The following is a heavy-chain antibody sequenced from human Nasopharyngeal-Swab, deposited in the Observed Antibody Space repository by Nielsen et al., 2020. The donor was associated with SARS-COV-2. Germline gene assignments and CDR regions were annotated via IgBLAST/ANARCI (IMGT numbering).Heavy chain of an antibody. J-gene: IGHJ5*02. CDR1: GYTFSSYW. D-gene: IGHD2-2*01. CDR3: ARHGGFCSSTNCYGGWFDP. Sequence: GESLKISCQGSGYTFSSYWIAWVRQMPGKGLEWMGMIYPSDSDTRYSPYFKGQVTMSVDKSINTAYLHWSSLKASDTAMYYCARHGGFCSSTNCYGGWFDPWGQGTQVIVSS. CDR2: IYPSDSDT. V-gene: IGHV5-51*01.